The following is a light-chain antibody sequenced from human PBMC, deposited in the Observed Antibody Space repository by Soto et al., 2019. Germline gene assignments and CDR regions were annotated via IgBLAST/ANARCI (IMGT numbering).Light chain of an antibody. CDR1: QSITIW. CDR3: QHYNSYSWT. J-gene: IGKJ1*01. V-gene: IGKV1-5*01. Sequence: STLSASVGDRVTITCRASQSITIWLAWYQQKPGKAPKLLIFDASSLDSGVLSRFSGSGSGTEFTLTISSLQPDDFATYYCQHYNSYSWTFGQGTKVDIK. CDR2: DAS.